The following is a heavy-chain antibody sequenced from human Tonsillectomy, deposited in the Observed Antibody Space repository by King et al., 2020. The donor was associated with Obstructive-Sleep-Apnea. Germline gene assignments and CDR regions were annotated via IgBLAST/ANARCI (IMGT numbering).Heavy chain of an antibody. Sequence: LQLQESGPGLVEPSETLSLTCTVSGASVNSFYWSWIRQPAGEGLEWIGRIYTSGSTDYNPSLKSRVTISVDTSKNQFSLKLTSVTAADTAVYYCARVGETIYYYYGMDVWGQGTTVTVSS. CDR1: GASVNSFY. CDR3: ARVGETIYYYYGMDV. V-gene: IGHV4-4*07. CDR2: IYTSGST. D-gene: IGHD1-7*01. J-gene: IGHJ6*02.